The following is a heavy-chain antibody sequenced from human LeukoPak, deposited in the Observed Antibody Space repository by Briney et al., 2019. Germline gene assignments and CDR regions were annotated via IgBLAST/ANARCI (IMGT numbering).Heavy chain of an antibody. CDR1: GGSISSGGYY. Sequence: PSETLSLTCTVSGGSISSGGYYWSWIRQPPGKGLEWIGYIYHSGSTYYNPSLKSRVTISVDTSKNQFSLKLSSVTAADTAVYYCARHGRDSSSWNTYYFDYWGQGTLVTVSS. CDR2: IYHSGST. V-gene: IGHV4-30-2*01. CDR3: ARHGRDSSSWNTYYFDY. D-gene: IGHD6-13*01. J-gene: IGHJ4*02.